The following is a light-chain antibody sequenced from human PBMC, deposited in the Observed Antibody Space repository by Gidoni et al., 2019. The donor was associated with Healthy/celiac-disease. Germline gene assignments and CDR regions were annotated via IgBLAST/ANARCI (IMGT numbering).Light chain of an antibody. J-gene: IGLJ3*02. CDR3: QSYDSSLSGSGV. Sequence: QSVLTQPPSVSGSPGHRVTISCTGSSSNIGAGYDVHWYQQLPGTAPKLLIYGNSNRHSGVPDRFSGSKSGTSASLAITGLQAEDEADYYCQSYDSSLSGSGVFGGGTKLTVL. CDR1: SSNIGAGYD. V-gene: IGLV1-40*01. CDR2: GNS.